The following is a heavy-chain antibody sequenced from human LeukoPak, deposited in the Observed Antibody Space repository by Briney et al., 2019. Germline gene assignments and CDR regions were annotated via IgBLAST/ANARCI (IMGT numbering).Heavy chain of an antibody. CDR1: GDSLSSGVSY. CDR2: IYNSGSS. V-gene: IGHV4-31*03. D-gene: IGHD5-18*01. Sequence: PSETLSLTCTVSGDSLSSGVSYWSWIRQLPGKGLEWIGHIYNSGSSLCNPSLKSRVIISEDTSRNQLSLKLNSVTAADTAVYFCARGRGYGYGIDYWGQGTLVTVSS. J-gene: IGHJ4*02. CDR3: ARGRGYGYGIDY.